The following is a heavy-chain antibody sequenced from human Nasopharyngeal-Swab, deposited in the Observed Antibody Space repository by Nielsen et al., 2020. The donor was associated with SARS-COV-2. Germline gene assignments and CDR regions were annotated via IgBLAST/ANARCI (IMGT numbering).Heavy chain of an antibody. CDR2: VYFSGST. CDR3: ARGQDGAAAAL. V-gene: IGHV4-39*01. Sequence: SETLSLTCPVSGGSVSTSTYFWGWIRQPPGKGLEWIGTVYFSGSTYYNPSLKSRVTISVDTSKNQLSLKLTSLTAADTAMYYCARGQDGAAAALWGQGTLVTVSS. D-gene: IGHD6-13*01. CDR1: GGSVSTSTYF. J-gene: IGHJ4*02.